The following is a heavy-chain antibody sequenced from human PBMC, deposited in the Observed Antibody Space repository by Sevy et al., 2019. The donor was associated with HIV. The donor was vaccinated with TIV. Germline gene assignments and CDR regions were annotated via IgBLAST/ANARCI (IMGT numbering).Heavy chain of an antibody. CDR1: GASISNTAYY. Sequence: SETLSLTCIVSGASISNTAYYWGWIRQSPGKGLEWIASIRHGGYTFYNPSLKSRVTISADTSKNQFSLKLTAVSAADTSIYYCVGPKLTYTNGWHYFDYWGQGTVVTVSS. CDR2: IRHGGYT. D-gene: IGHD2-8*01. V-gene: IGHV4-39*01. CDR3: VGPKLTYTNGWHYFDY. J-gene: IGHJ4*02.